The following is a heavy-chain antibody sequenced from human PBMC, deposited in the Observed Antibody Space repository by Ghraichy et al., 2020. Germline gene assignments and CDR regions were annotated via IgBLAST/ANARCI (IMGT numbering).Heavy chain of an antibody. J-gene: IGHJ3*02. CDR2: ITSSGSTM. CDR3: AREIVMTRGDALDI. V-gene: IGHV3-48*03. CDR1: GFSFSSYE. Sequence: LSLTCEASGFSFSSYEFNWVRQAPGKGLEWVSYITSSGSTMLYADSVNGRFTISRDNATKSLYLQMNSLRAEDTAVYYCAREIVMTRGDALDIWGQGTMVTVSS. D-gene: IGHD3-16*01.